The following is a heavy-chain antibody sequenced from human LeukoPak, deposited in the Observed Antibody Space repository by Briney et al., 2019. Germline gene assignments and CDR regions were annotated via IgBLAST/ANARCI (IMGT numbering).Heavy chain of an antibody. J-gene: IGHJ4*02. Sequence: ASVKVSCKASGYTFTSYGISWVRQAPGQGLEWMGWINPNSGGTNYAQKFQGRVTMTRDTSISTAYMELSRLISDDTAVYYCARDADTAMATCDYWGQGTLVTVSS. V-gene: IGHV1-2*02. D-gene: IGHD5-18*01. CDR1: GYTFTSYG. CDR2: INPNSGGT. CDR3: ARDADTAMATCDY.